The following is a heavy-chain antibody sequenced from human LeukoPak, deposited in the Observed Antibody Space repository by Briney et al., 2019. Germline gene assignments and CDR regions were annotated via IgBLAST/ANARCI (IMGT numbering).Heavy chain of an antibody. CDR3: ARAYYYDSSGNCFDY. CDR1: GFTFSSHS. CDR2: ISSSSSYI. Sequence: GGSLRLSCAASGFTFSSHSMNWVRQAPGKGLEWVSSISSSSSYIYYADSVKGRFTISRDNAKNSLYLQMNSLRAEDTAVYYCARAYYYDSSGNCFDYWGQGTLVTVSS. V-gene: IGHV3-21*01. D-gene: IGHD3-22*01. J-gene: IGHJ4*02.